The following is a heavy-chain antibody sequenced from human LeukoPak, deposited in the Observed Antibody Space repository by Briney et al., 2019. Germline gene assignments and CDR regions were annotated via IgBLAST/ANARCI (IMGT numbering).Heavy chain of an antibody. J-gene: IGHJ4*02. CDR2: ISGSGGST. CDR3: ARFYANEWELPH. Sequence: GGSLGLSCAASGFTFSSYGMSWVRQAPGKGLEWVSAISGSGGSTYYADSVKGRFTISRDNSKNTLYLQMNSLRAEDTAVYYCARFYANEWELPHWGQGTLVTVSS. CDR1: GFTFSSYG. D-gene: IGHD1-26*01. V-gene: IGHV3-23*01.